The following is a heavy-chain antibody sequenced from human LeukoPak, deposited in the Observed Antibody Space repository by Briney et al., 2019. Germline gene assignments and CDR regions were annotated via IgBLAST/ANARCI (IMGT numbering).Heavy chain of an antibody. D-gene: IGHD3-22*01. Sequence: SETLSLTCTVSGGSISSYYWSWIRQPPGKGLEWIGEINHSGSTNYNPSLKSRVTISVDTSKNQFSLKLSSVTAADTAVYYCARDLEVYYYDSSGYYYWGQGTLVTVSS. V-gene: IGHV4-34*01. CDR1: GGSISSYY. CDR3: ARDLEVYYYDSSGYYY. CDR2: INHSGST. J-gene: IGHJ4*02.